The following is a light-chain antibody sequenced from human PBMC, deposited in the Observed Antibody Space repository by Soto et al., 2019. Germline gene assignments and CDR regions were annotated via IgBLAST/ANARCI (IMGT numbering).Light chain of an antibody. CDR2: GAS. J-gene: IGKJ1*01. CDR1: QSVSSSY. V-gene: IGKV3-20*01. Sequence: EILMRQSPATLSVSPGERATLSLRASQSVSSSYLAWYQQKPGQAPRLLIYGASSRATGIPDRFSGSGSGTDFTLTISRLEPEDFAVYYCQQYNSYSFGQGTKVDIK. CDR3: QQYNSYS.